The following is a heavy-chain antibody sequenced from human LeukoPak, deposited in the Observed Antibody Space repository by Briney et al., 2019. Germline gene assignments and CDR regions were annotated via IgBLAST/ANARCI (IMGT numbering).Heavy chain of an antibody. CDR2: ISSDRSII. D-gene: IGHD6-6*01. V-gene: IGHV3-74*01. J-gene: IGHJ5*02. CDR3: ARDSKARMYNWFDP. CDR1: GFTFSTDR. Sequence: GGSLRLSCAASGFTFSTDRKHWVRQSRGEGLVWVSHISSDRSIISYADSVKGRFTISRDNAKNTLYLQMNSLRAEDTAVYYCARDSKARMYNWFDPWGQGTLVTVSS.